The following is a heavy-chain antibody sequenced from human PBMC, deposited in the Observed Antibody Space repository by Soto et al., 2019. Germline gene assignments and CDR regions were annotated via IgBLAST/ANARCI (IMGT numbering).Heavy chain of an antibody. D-gene: IGHD2-15*01. V-gene: IGHV1-58*02. Sequence: SVKVSCKTSGFTFSNSAMQWVRQARGQRLEWMGWIVVGSGNTNYEQKFQERVTITRDMSTSTVHMELSSLRSEDTAVYYCAAELYSGGSCCSFDIWGQGTMVTVSS. CDR2: IVVGSGNT. CDR3: AAELYSGGSCCSFDI. J-gene: IGHJ3*02. CDR1: GFTFSNSA.